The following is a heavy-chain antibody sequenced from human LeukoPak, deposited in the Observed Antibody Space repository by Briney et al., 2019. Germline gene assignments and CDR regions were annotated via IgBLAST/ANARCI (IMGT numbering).Heavy chain of an antibody. J-gene: IGHJ4*02. CDR1: GGSISSYY. Sequence: SETLSLTCTVSGGSISSYYWSWIRQPPGKGLEWIGYIYYSGSTNYNPSLKSRVTISVDTSKNQFSLKLSFVTAADTTVYYCARGLGYFDYWGQGTLVTVSS. V-gene: IGHV4-59*01. CDR2: IYYSGST. D-gene: IGHD3-22*01. CDR3: ARGLGYFDY.